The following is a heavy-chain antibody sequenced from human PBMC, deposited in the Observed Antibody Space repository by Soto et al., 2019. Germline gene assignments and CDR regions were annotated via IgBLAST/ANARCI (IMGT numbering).Heavy chain of an antibody. CDR2: IKSKTDGGTT. J-gene: IGHJ5*02. D-gene: IGHD4-17*01. V-gene: IGHV3-15*07. CDR1: GFTFSNAW. CDR3: TASTVNNWFDP. Sequence: EVQLVESGGGLVKPGGSLRLSCAASGFTFSNAWMNWVRQAPGKGLEWVGRIKSKTDGGTTDYAAPVKGRFTISRDDSKNTLYLQMNSLRTEDTAVYYCTASTVNNWFDPWGQGTLVTVSS.